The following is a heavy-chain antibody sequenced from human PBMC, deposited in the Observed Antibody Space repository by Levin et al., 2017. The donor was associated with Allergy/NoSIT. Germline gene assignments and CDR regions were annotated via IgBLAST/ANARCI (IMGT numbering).Heavy chain of an antibody. CDR3: VREKGGTRGWYTVDY. CDR1: GFTFSDYA. J-gene: IGHJ4*02. D-gene: IGHD6-19*01. Sequence: GGSLRLSCAASGFTFSDYAITWVRQAPGKGLAWVSAITASGHKTYYSNSAEGRFSVSRDNAGKTVYLQMNSLTGDDTAVYYCVREKGGTRGWYTVDYWGQGALVIVSP. V-gene: IGHV3-23*01. CDR2: ITASGHKT.